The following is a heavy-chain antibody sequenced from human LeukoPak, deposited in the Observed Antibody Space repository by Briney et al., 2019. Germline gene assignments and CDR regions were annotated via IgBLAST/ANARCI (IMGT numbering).Heavy chain of an antibody. CDR1: GGSISSSSYY. Sequence: SETLSLTCTVSGGSISSSSYYWGWIRQPPGKGLEWFGSIYYSGSTYYNPSLKSRVAISVDTSKNQFSLKLSSVTAADTAVYYCARQGYSSSWTFDYWGQGTLVTVSS. V-gene: IGHV4-39*01. CDR3: ARQGYSSSWTFDY. CDR2: IYYSGST. J-gene: IGHJ4*02. D-gene: IGHD6-13*01.